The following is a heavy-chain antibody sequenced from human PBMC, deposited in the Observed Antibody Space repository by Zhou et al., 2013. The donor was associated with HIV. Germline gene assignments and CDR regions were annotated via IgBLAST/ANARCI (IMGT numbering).Heavy chain of an antibody. CDR3: ARRGSGRFDSSGYYGYHIDS. CDR2: INHSGST. J-gene: IGHJ4*02. D-gene: IGHD3-22*01. V-gene: IGHV4-34*01. Sequence: QVQLQQWGAGLVKPSETLSLTCAVYGVSLSDYHWMWIRQSPGSGLEWIGEINHSGSTSYNPSLKSRVTISEDSSKNQFSLKLRSVAAADTALYFCARRGSGRFDSSGYYGYHIDSWGQGTQVTVSS. CDR1: GVSLSDYH.